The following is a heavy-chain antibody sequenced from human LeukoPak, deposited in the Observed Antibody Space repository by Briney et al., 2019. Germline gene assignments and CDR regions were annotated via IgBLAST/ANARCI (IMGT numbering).Heavy chain of an antibody. CDR2: ISSGGIT. J-gene: IGHJ4*02. CDR1: GFTFSSYG. D-gene: IGHD3-16*01. Sequence: PGGSLRLSCAASGFTFSSYGMHWVRQAPGKGLEWVSLISSGGITHSADSVKGRFTISRDNSKNTLYLQMNSLRVEDTAVYYCARGAGFMIEDWGQGTLVTVSS. V-gene: IGHV3-NL1*01. CDR3: ARGAGFMIED.